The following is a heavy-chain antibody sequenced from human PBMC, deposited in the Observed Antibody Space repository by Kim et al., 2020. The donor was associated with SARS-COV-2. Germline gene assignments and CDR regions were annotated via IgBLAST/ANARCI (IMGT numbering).Heavy chain of an antibody. J-gene: IGHJ6*02. D-gene: IGHD3-22*01. CDR3: ARKVDYYDSSGYYYPYSYYYGMDV. Sequence: GGSLRLSCAASGFTFSSYWMHWVRQAPGKGLVWVSRINSDGSSTSYADSVKGRFTISRDNAKNTLYLQMNSLRAEDTAVYYCARKVDYYDSSGYYYPYSYYYGMDVWGQGTTVTVSS. CDR1: GFTFSSYW. V-gene: IGHV3-74*01. CDR2: INSDGSST.